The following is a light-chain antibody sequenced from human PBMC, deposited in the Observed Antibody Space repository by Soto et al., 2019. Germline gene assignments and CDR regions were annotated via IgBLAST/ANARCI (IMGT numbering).Light chain of an antibody. CDR2: EVV. CDR3: CSYASGSIYV. CDR1: RRAVGAFNY. V-gene: IGLV2-14*01. J-gene: IGLJ1*01. Sequence: QSALTQPASVSGSPGQSITISCTGTRRAVGAFNYVSWYLQYPGKAPKLMIYEVVNRPSGVSNRFSGSKSGNTASLTISGLQAEDEADYYCCSYASGSIYVFGTGTKLTVL.